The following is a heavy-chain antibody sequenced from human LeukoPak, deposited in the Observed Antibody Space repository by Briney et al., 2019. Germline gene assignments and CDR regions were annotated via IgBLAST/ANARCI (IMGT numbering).Heavy chain of an antibody. CDR1: GFTFSSYA. D-gene: IGHD4-4*01. CDR3: ARGDVTTMGLFDY. CDR2: ISYDGSNK. Sequence: GGSLRLSCAASGFTFSSYAMHRVRQAPGKGLEWVAVISYDGSNKYYADSVKGRFTISRDNSKNTLYLQMNSLRAEDTAVYYCARGDVTTMGLFDYWGQGTLVTVSS. J-gene: IGHJ4*02. V-gene: IGHV3-30-3*01.